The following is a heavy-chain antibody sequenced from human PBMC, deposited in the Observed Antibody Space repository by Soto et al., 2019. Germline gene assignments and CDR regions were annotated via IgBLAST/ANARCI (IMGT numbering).Heavy chain of an antibody. CDR2: IKQDGSEK. CDR1: AFAFSFYI. D-gene: IGHD6-25*01. CDR3: ARLDSGAAYYYGLDA. V-gene: IGHV3-7*01. J-gene: IGHJ6*02. Sequence: GGWQILSCASSAFAFSFYIMILIRQAPGKGLEWVANIKQDGSEKNYADSVKGRFTISRDNAKNSLYLEMSSLRAEDTAVYYCARLDSGAAYYYGLDAWGQGNTVTVS.